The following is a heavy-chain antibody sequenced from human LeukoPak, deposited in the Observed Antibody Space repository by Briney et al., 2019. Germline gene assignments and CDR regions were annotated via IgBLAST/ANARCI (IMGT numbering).Heavy chain of an antibody. D-gene: IGHD6-13*01. CDR2: IYYSGST. CDR1: GGSISSSSYY. CDR3: ARHLHSSWYTSVFDY. J-gene: IGHJ4*02. V-gene: IGHV4-39*01. Sequence: SETPSLTCTVSGGSISSSSYYWGWIRQPPGQELEWIGSIYYSGSTYYNPSLKSRVTISVDTSKNQFSLKLSSVTAADTAVYYCARHLHSSWYTSVFDYWGQGTLVTVSS.